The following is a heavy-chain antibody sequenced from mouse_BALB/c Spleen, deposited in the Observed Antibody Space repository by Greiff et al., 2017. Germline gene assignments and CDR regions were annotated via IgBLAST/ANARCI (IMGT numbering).Heavy chain of an antibody. CDR1: GYSITSDYA. CDR3: AREVTTFFDY. J-gene: IGHJ2*01. V-gene: IGHV3-2*02. CDR2: ISYSGST. D-gene: IGHD2-1*01. Sequence: EVQLQESGPGLVKPSQSLSLTCTVTGYSITSDYAWNWIRQFPGNKLEWMGYISYSGSTSYNPSLKSRISITRDTSKNQFFLQLNSVTTEDTATYYCAREVTTFFDYWGQGTTLTVSS.